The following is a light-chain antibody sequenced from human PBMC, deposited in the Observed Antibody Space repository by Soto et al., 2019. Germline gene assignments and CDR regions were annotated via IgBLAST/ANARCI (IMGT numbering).Light chain of an antibody. J-gene: IGLJ1*01. Sequence: QSVLTQPRSVPGSPGQSVTISCTGTSSDVGVYNYVSWYQQYPGKAPKIMIYDVSKRPSGVPDRFSGSKSDNTASLTISGLQAEDEADYYCCSYAGSHTFVFGIGTKVTVL. CDR1: SSDVGVYNY. CDR3: CSYAGSHTFV. V-gene: IGLV2-11*01. CDR2: DVS.